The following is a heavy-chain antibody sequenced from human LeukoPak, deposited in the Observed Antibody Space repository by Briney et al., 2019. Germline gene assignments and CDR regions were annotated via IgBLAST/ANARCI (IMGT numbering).Heavy chain of an antibody. CDR1: GFTFSSYA. V-gene: IGHV3-23*01. J-gene: IGHJ4*02. D-gene: IGHD2-2*02. Sequence: GGSLRLPCAASGFTFSSYAMSWVRQAPGKGLEWVSAISGSGGSTYYADSVKGRFTISRDNSKNTLYLQMNSLRAEDTAVYYCAKFPGFVVVPAAISYFDYWGQGTLVTVSS. CDR3: AKFPGFVVVPAAISYFDY. CDR2: ISGSGGST.